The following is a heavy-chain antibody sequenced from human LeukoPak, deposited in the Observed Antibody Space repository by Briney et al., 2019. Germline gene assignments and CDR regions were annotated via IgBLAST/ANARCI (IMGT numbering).Heavy chain of an antibody. V-gene: IGHV3-74*01. D-gene: IGHD2-15*01. Sequence: GGSLRLSCAASGFSFSNYWIHWVRQAPGKGLVWVSRISSGVISTNYADPVKGRFTISRDNAKNTVYLQMNSLRVEDTAVYYCARACVGCWWIDPWGQGTLVTVSS. CDR3: ARACVGCWWIDP. CDR1: GFSFSNYW. J-gene: IGHJ5*02. CDR2: ISSGVIST.